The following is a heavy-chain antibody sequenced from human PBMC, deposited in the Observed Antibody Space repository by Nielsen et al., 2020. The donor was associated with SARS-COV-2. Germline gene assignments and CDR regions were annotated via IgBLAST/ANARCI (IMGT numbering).Heavy chain of an antibody. D-gene: IGHD4-17*01. Sequence: GESLKISCVVSGFSLSDYSMSWVRQAPGKGLKFISYISKSGGTIHYADAVKGRFIVSRDNAKDSLYLQMNSLRDEDTALYYCVRTVTTVPQPLDYWGQGTLVTVSS. J-gene: IGHJ4*02. CDR3: VRTVTTVPQPLDY. CDR1: GFSLSDYS. V-gene: IGHV3-48*02. CDR2: ISKSGGTI.